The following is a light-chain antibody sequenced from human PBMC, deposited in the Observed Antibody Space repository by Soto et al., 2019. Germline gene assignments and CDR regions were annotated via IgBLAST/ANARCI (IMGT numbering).Light chain of an antibody. CDR1: QSVSSSY. Sequence: IGRTKYPVTLPLSPNANTPLSPLPSQSVSSSYLAWYQQEPGQAPRLLIYGASSRATGIPDRFSGSGSGTDFTLTISRLEPEDFAVYDCQQSGCSPSPVGQGGRPAIK. V-gene: IGKV3-20*01. J-gene: IGKJ5*01. CDR2: GAS. CDR3: QQSGCSPSP.